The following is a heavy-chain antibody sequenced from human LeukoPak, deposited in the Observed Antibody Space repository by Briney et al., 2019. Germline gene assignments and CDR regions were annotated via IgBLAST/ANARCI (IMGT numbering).Heavy chain of an antibody. J-gene: IGHJ6*02. V-gene: IGHV3-23*01. CDR3: AKVPVVNLYYYYGMDV. CDR2: ISGSGGST. Sequence: PGGSLRLSCAASGFNFGSASMSWVRQAPGKGLEWVSAISGSGGSTYYADSVKGRFTISRDNSKNTLYLQMNSLRAEDTAVYYCAKVPVVNLYYYYGMDVWGQGTTVTVSS. CDR1: GFNFGSAS. D-gene: IGHD4-23*01.